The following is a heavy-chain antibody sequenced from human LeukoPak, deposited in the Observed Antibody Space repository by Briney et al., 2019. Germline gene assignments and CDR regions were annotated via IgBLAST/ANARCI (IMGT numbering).Heavy chain of an antibody. D-gene: IGHD3-10*01. V-gene: IGHV3-30*02. CDR2: VRYDGSNK. J-gene: IGHJ3*01. CDR3: ARDTHYYGSGSPAFDL. Sequence: TGGSLRLSCAASGFTFSSHGMHWVRQAPGKGLEWVAFVRYDGSNKYYADSVKGRFTISRDNAKNSLYLQLNSLRAEDTALYYCARDTHYYGSGSPAFDLWGRGTMVTVSS. CDR1: GFTFSSHG.